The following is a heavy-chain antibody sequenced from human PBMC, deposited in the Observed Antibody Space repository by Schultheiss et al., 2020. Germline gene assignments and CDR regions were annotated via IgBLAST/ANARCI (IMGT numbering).Heavy chain of an antibody. V-gene: IGHV3-30-3*01. J-gene: IGHJ6*02. CDR3: ARRGAGWSYSIYYYGMDV. Sequence: GGSLRLSCAASGFTFSSYAMYWVRQAPGKGLEWVAVISYEGSNKYYADSVKGRFTISRDNSKNTLYLQMNSLRAEDRDVYYCARRGAGWSYSIYYYGMDVWGQGTTVTVSS. CDR2: ISYEGSNK. CDR1: GFTFSSYA. D-gene: IGHD2-15*01.